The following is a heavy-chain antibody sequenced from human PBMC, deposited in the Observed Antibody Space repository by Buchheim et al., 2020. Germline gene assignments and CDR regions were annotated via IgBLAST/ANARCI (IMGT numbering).Heavy chain of an antibody. Sequence: EVQLLESGGGLVQTGGSLRLSCAASGFTFSSYAMSWVCQAPGKGLEWVSGISGSGGSTYYADSVKGRFTISRDTFKNTLYLQMNSLRAEDTAVYYCAKATIFGVVNYGMDVWGQGTT. CDR3: AKATIFGVVNYGMDV. V-gene: IGHV3-23*01. D-gene: IGHD3-3*01. CDR2: ISGSGGST. J-gene: IGHJ6*02. CDR1: GFTFSSYA.